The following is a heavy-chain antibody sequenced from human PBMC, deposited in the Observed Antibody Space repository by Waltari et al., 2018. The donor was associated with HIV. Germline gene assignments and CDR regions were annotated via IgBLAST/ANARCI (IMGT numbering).Heavy chain of an antibody. D-gene: IGHD6-6*01. J-gene: IGHJ1*01. Sequence: QVQLVESGGGVVQPGASLTLSCSVSGLTFRNCAIHWVRQSPAKGLEWLAVFWSDGVEISYADSVKGRFTISKDSSQKTLYLHLTSLRAEDTALYYCARGYSSSRWIPLYHWGRGTLVTVSS. V-gene: IGHV3-33*01. CDR3: ARGYSSSRWIPLYH. CDR2: FWSDGVEI. CDR1: GLTFRNCA.